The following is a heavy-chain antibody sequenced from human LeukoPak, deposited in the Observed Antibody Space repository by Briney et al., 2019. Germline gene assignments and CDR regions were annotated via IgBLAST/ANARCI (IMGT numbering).Heavy chain of an antibody. CDR3: ARLSRDGYNFDY. J-gene: IGHJ4*02. CDR1: GGSISSYY. V-gene: IGHV4-59*01. D-gene: IGHD5-24*01. CDR2: IYYSGST. Sequence: SETLSLTCTVSGGSISSYYWSWIRQPPGKGLEWIGYIYYSGSTNYNPSLKSRVTISVDTSKNQFSLKLSSVTAADTAVYYCARLSRDGYNFDYWGQGTQVTVSS.